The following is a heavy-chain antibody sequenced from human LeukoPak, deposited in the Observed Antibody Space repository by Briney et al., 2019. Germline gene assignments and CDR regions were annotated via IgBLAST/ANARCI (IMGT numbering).Heavy chain of an antibody. Sequence: PGGSLRLSYAASGFTFSTYRMNWVRQAPGKGLEWVSYMSSGSSTIYYADSVKGRFTISRDNAKNTLYLQMNSLRAEDTAVYFCARDPAGTGIYYDYWGQGTLVTVSS. J-gene: IGHJ4*02. D-gene: IGHD2-8*02. CDR1: GFTFSTYR. V-gene: IGHV3-48*01. CDR3: ARDPAGTGIYYDY. CDR2: MSSGSSTI.